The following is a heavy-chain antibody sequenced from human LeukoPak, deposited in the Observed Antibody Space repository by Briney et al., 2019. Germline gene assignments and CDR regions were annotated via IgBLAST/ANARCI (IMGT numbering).Heavy chain of an antibody. CDR2: ISSNGGST. CDR3: AKYGSRSGSNWFDP. D-gene: IGHD3-10*01. Sequence: GGSLRLSCAASGFTFSSYAMHWVRQAPGKGLEYVSAISSNGGSTYYANSVKGRFTISRDNSKNTLYLQMGSLRAEDMAVYYCAKYGSRSGSNWFDPWGQGTLVTVSS. J-gene: IGHJ5*02. V-gene: IGHV3-64*01. CDR1: GFTFSSYA.